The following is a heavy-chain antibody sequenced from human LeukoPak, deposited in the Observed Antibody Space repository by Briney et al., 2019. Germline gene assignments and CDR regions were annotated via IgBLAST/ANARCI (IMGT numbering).Heavy chain of an antibody. J-gene: IGHJ3*02. V-gene: IGHV1-69*05. D-gene: IGHD6-19*01. CDR2: IIPIFGTA. CDR1: GGTFSSYA. Sequence: SVKVSCKASGGTFSSYAISWVRQAPGQGLEWMGRIIPIFGTANYAQKFQGRVTITTDEPTSTAYMELSSLRSEDTAVYYCVSVEQWLDAFDIWGQGTMVTVSS. CDR3: VSVEQWLDAFDI.